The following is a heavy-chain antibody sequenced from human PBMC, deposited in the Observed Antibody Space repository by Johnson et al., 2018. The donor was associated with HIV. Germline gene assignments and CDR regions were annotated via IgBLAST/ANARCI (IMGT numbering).Heavy chain of an antibody. CDR2: INWNGGST. CDR3: ARDGPWLQSQRDAFDV. J-gene: IGHJ3*01. Sequence: VQLVESGGGLVQPGGSLRLSCAASGFTFDDYGMSWVRQAPGKGLEWVSGINWNGGSTGYADSVKGRFTISRDNSKNTLYLQMNSLRAEDTAVYYCARDGPWLQSQRDAFDVWGRGTMVTVSS. D-gene: IGHD5-24*01. CDR1: GFTFDDYG. V-gene: IGHV3-20*04.